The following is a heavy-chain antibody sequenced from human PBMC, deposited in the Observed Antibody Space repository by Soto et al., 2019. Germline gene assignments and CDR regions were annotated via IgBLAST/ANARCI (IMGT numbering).Heavy chain of an antibody. J-gene: IGHJ4*02. D-gene: IGHD5-18*01. V-gene: IGHV3-30-3*01. Sequence: QPGGSLRLSCAASGFTFSSYAMYWVRQAPGKGLEWMAFISHDGNNTYYADSVKGRFSISRDNSKNTLSLQMNSLRVDDTALYYCARAPASSLTASRPFDYWGQGTLVTVSS. CDR2: ISHDGNNT. CDR3: ARAPASSLTASRPFDY. CDR1: GFTFSSYA.